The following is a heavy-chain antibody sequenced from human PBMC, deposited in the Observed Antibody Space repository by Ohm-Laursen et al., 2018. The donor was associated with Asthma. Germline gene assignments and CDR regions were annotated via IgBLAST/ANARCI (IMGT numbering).Heavy chain of an antibody. Sequence: SLSLSCTASVYTFSRYSIHWVRQFPGKALEWVASISTASTFIYYADSVKGRFTISRNNSKNTLYLQMNSLRAEDTAVYYCAKGKGGRASSAFDYRGQGTLVTVSS. CDR3: AKGKGGRASSAFDY. CDR1: VYTFSRYS. J-gene: IGHJ4*02. V-gene: IGHV3-21*04. D-gene: IGHD6-25*01. CDR2: ISTASTFI.